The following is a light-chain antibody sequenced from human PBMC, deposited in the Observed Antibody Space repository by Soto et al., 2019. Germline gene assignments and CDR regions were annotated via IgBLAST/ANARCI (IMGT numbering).Light chain of an antibody. V-gene: IGKV3D-20*02. Sequence: EIVLTQSPGTLSLSPGERATLSCRGSQSVSSSYLAWYQQKPGQAPRLLIYGASSRATGIPDRFSRSGSATDFTLTISSLEPEDFAVYYCQQRSNWPPITFGQGTRLEIK. J-gene: IGKJ5*01. CDR1: QSVSSSY. CDR3: QQRSNWPPIT. CDR2: GAS.